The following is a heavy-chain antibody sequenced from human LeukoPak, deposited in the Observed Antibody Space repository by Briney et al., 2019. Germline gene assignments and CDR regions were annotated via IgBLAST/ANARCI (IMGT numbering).Heavy chain of an antibody. Sequence: GRSLRLSCAASGFTFDDYAMPWVRQAPGKGLEWVSGISWNSGSIGYADSVKGRFTISRDNAKNSLYLQMNSLRAEDTALYYCEKAPYYYDSSGYYYALNWGQGTLVTVSS. CDR2: ISWNSGSI. CDR1: GFTFDDYA. CDR3: EKAPYYYDSSGYYYALN. V-gene: IGHV3-9*01. J-gene: IGHJ4*02. D-gene: IGHD3-22*01.